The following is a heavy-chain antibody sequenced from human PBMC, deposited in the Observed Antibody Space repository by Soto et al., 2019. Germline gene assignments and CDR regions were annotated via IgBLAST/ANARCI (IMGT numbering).Heavy chain of an antibody. CDR1: GFTFSSYG. V-gene: IGHV3-30*18. J-gene: IGHJ6*02. CDR2: ISNDGIKK. Sequence: QVQLVESGGGVVQPGGSLRLSCAASGFTFSSYGVQWVRQAPGKGLEWVAVISNDGIKKNYGESAKGRFTISRDNSKNTPYLQMNSLRTEDTAVYYCAKSPQWVAKGGMDVWGQGTTVTVSS. D-gene: IGHD1-26*01. CDR3: AKSPQWVAKGGMDV.